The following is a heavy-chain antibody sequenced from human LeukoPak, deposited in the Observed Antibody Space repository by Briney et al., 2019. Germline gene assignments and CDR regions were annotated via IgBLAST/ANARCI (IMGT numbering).Heavy chain of an antibody. V-gene: IGHV1-18*04. J-gene: IGHJ4*02. D-gene: IGHD6-13*01. CDR3: ARLTAAAGYESPNFDY. CDR2: ISAYNGNT. CDR1: GYTFTSYG. Sequence: GASVKVSCKASGYTFTSYGISWVRQAPGQGLEGMGWISAYNGNTNYAQKLQGRVTMTTDTSTSTAHMELRSLRSDDTAVYYCARLTAAAGYESPNFDYWGQGTLVTVSS.